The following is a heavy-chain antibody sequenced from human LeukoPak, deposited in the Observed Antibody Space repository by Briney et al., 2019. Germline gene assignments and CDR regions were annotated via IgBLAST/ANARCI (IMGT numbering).Heavy chain of an antibody. J-gene: IGHJ4*02. CDR2: INPNSGGT. CDR1: GYTFTGYY. CDR3: ARDEDIVVVPAAETFDY. Sequence: GASVKVSCKASGYTFTGYYMHWVRQAPGQGLEWMGWINPNSGGTNYAQKFQGRVTMTRDTSISTAYMELSRLRSDDTAVYYCARDEDIVVVPAAETFDYWGQGTLVTVSS. V-gene: IGHV1-2*02. D-gene: IGHD2-2*01.